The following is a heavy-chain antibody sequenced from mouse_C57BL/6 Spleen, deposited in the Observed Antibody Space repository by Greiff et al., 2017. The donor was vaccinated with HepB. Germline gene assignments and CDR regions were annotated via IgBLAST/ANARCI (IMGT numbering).Heavy chain of an antibody. Sequence: EVHLVESGGGLVKPGGSLKLSCAASGFTFSSYAMSWVRQTPEKRLEWVATISDGGSYTYYPDNVKGRFTISRDNAKNNLYLQMSHLKSEDTAMYYCARDAYYSNYGGFAYWGQGTLVTVSA. J-gene: IGHJ3*01. V-gene: IGHV5-4*01. CDR3: ARDAYYSNYGGFAY. CDR2: ISDGGSYT. D-gene: IGHD2-5*01. CDR1: GFTFSSYA.